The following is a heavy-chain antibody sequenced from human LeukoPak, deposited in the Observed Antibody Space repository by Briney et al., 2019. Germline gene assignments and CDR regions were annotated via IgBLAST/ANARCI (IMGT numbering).Heavy chain of an antibody. CDR3: ARDERLLSFLK. V-gene: IGHV3-7*03. CDR1: GFTFSSYW. Sequence: GGSLRLSCAASGFTFSSYWMSWVRQAPGKGLEWVANIKQDGSEKYYVDSVKGRFTISRDNAKNSLYLQMNSLRAEDTAICYCARDERLLSFLKWGQGTLVTVSS. J-gene: IGHJ4*02. D-gene: IGHD3-3*01. CDR2: IKQDGSEK.